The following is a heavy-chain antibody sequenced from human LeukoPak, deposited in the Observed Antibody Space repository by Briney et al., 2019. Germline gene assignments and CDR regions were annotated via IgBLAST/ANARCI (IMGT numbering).Heavy chain of an antibody. V-gene: IGHV4-34*01. CDR1: GGSFSGYY. CDR2: INHSGST. CDR3: ARGRGSGAHGYSFDY. Sequence: PSETPSLTCAVYGGSFSGYYWSWIRQPPGKGLEWIGEINHSGSTNYNPSLKSRVTISVDTSKNQFSLKLSSVTAADTAVYYCARGRGSGAHGYSFDYWGKGPLVTVSS. J-gene: IGHJ4*02. D-gene: IGHD1-26*01.